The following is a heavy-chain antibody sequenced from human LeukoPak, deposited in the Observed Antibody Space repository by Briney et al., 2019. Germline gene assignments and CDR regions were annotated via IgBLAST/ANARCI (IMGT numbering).Heavy chain of an antibody. V-gene: IGHV4-59*08. CDR1: GGSISNHY. J-gene: IGHJ6*02. Sequence: SETLSLTCTVSGGSISNHYWSWIRQPPGEGLEWIGYVYYRGNSFYNPSLKSRVTISVDTSKNQFSLKLSSVTAADTAVYFCARTRYTSLVLGMDVWGQGTTVTVSS. CDR3: ARTRYTSLVLGMDV. D-gene: IGHD5-18*01. CDR2: VYYRGNS.